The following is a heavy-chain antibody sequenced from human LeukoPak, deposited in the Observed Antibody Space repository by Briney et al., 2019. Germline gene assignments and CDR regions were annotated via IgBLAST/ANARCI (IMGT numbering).Heavy chain of an antibody. CDR2: IIPILGIA. CDR3: ARDRGRRYYDSSGYQPFDY. Sequence: SVKVSCKASGGTFSSYTISWMRQAPGQGLEWMERIIPILGIANYAQKFQGRVTITADKSTSTAYMELSSLRSEDTAVYYCARDRGRRYYDSSGYQPFDYWGQGTLVTVSS. J-gene: IGHJ4*02. CDR1: GGTFSSYT. V-gene: IGHV1-69*04. D-gene: IGHD3-22*01.